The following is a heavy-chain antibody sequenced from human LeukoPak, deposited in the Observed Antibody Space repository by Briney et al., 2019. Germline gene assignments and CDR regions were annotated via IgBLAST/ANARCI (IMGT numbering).Heavy chain of an antibody. V-gene: IGHV3-33*01. CDR3: ARDSTPRHYDFWSGYYIGTWFDP. CDR2: LWYDGSNK. J-gene: IGHJ5*02. Sequence: GGSLRLSCAAPGFTFSSSGMHWVPQAPGKGLGGVAVLWYDGSNKYYADSVKGRFTISRDNSKNTLYLQMNSLRAEDTAVYYCARDSTPRHYDFWSGYYIGTWFDPWGQGTLVTVSS. D-gene: IGHD3-3*01. CDR1: GFTFSSSG.